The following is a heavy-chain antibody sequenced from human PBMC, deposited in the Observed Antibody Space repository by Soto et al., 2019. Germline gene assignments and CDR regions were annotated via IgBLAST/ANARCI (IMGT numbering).Heavy chain of an antibody. V-gene: IGHV3-48*03. Sequence: EVQLVESGGGLVQPGGSLRLSCAASGFTFSNYETNWVRQAPGKGLEWVSYINSSGTTIYYADSVKGRFTISRDNAKNSLYLQMNSLRAEDTAVYYCARDSARSADYWGQGTLVTVSS. CDR2: INSSGTTI. J-gene: IGHJ4*02. CDR3: ARDSARSADY. D-gene: IGHD6-13*01. CDR1: GFTFSNYE.